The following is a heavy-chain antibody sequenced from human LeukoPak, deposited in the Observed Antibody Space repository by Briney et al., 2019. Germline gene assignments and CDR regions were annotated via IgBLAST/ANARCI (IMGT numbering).Heavy chain of an antibody. CDR3: AKNILTYPYGFFDY. Sequence: GWSLRLSCAASGFSFSTYAMSWVRHAPGKGLESVSGMSGSGGSTYSADSVKGRFTISRDNSKNTLYLQMNSLRAEDTAVYYCAKNILTYPYGFFDYWGQGTLVTVSS. V-gene: IGHV3-23*01. J-gene: IGHJ4*02. CDR2: MSGSGGST. CDR1: GFSFSTYA. D-gene: IGHD3/OR15-3a*01.